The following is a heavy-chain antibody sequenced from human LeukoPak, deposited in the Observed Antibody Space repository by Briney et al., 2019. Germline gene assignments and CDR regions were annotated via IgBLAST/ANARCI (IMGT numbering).Heavy chain of an antibody. CDR3: ARARLGELSYSDY. D-gene: IGHD3-16*02. V-gene: IGHV3-30*04. CDR1: GFTFSSYA. J-gene: IGHJ4*02. CDR2: ISYDGSNK. Sequence: GRSLRLSYAASGFTFSSYAMHWVRQAPGKGLEWVAVISYDGSNKYYADSVKGRFTISRDNSKNTLYLQMNSLRAEDTAVYYCARARLGELSYSDYWGQGTLVTVSS.